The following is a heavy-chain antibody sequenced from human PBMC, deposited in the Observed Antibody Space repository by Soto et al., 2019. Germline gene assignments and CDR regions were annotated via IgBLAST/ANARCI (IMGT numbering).Heavy chain of an antibody. V-gene: IGHV1-3*01. D-gene: IGHD2-2*01. Sequence: XSVKVSCTASGYTFTSYAIHLVRQAPGQRPEWMGWINAGNGDTKYSHNFQGRVTITRDTSASTAYMELSSLRSEDTAVYHCARGYCSSTSCQYYFDYWGQGTLVTVSS. J-gene: IGHJ4*01. CDR2: INAGNGDT. CDR3: ARGYCSSTSCQYYFDY. CDR1: GYTFTSYA.